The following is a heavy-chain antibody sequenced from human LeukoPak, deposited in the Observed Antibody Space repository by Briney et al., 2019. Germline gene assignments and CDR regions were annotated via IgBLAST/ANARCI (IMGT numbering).Heavy chain of an antibody. CDR2: INQDGSDK. Sequence: PGGSLRLSCAASGFTFRSYWMGWVRQAPGKGLEWVANINQDGSDKQYVDSVKGRFTISRDNAKTSLYLQMNSLRAEDTAVYYCAELGTDAFDIWGQGTMVTVSS. D-gene: IGHD7-27*01. J-gene: IGHJ3*02. CDR1: GFTFRSYW. V-gene: IGHV3-7*01. CDR3: AELGTDAFDI.